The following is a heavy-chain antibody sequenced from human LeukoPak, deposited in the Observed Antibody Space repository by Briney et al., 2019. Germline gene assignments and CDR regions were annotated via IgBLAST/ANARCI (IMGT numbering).Heavy chain of an antibody. CDR1: GGSISSGGYY. D-gene: IGHD2-2*01. V-gene: IGHV4-31*03. J-gene: IGHJ5*02. CDR2: IYYSGST. CDR3: ARAPALAAADNWFDP. Sequence: SQTLSLTCTVSGGSISSGGYYWSWIRQHPGKGLEWIGYIYYSGSTYYNPSLKSRVTISVGTSKNQFSLRLSSVTAADTAVYYCARAPALAAADNWFDPWGQGTLVTVSS.